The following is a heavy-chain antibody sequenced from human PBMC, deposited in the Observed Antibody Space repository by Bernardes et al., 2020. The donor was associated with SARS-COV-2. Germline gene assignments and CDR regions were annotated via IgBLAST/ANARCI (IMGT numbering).Heavy chain of an antibody. D-gene: IGHD1-26*01. CDR1: GFTFTNYA. V-gene: IGHV1-18*04. CDR3: ARGEVLRGSLLDY. J-gene: IGHJ4*02. Sequence: ASVKVSCKTSGFTFTNYAISWVRQAPGQGLEWMGWIGTNNGATYYVQKFQGRVTVATDTSTSTAHLELRGLKSDDTAVYYCARGEVLRGSLLDYWGQGTLVTVSS. CDR2: IGTNNGAT.